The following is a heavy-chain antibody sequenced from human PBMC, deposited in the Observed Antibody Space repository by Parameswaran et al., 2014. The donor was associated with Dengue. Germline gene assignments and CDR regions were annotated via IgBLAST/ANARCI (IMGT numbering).Heavy chain of an antibody. J-gene: IGHJ4*02. D-gene: IGHD4-17*01. V-gene: IGHV4-31*02. CDR3: ARSGADYGDPFDY. CDR2: MYYSGST. Sequence: VRQAPGKGLEWIGSMYYSGSTYYTPSLKSRLTISVDTSKNQFSLKVSSVTAADTAVYYCARSGADYGDPFDYWGQGTLVTVSS.